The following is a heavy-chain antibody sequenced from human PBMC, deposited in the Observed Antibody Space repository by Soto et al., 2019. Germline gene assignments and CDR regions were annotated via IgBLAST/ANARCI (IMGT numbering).Heavy chain of an antibody. CDR3: ARREVDYGDYGDYYYGMDV. CDR1: DGSSSSYY. J-gene: IGHJ6*02. Sequence: SQTLSLSCTVSDGSSSSYYWSWIRQPPGKGLEWIGYIYYSGSTNYNPSLKSRVTISVDTSKNQFSLKLSSVTAADTAVYYCARREVDYGDYGDYYYGMDVWGQGTTVNVSS. CDR2: IYYSGST. D-gene: IGHD4-17*01. V-gene: IGHV4-59*08.